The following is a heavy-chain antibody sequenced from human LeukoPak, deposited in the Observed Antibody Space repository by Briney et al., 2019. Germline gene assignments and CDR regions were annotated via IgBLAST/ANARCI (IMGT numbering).Heavy chain of an antibody. CDR3: ARALAVAGTGGHY. CDR2: ISYDGSNK. V-gene: IGHV3-30*03. Sequence: PGGSLRLSCAASGFTFSSYGMHWVRQAPGKGLEWVAVISYDGSNKYYADSVKGRFTISRDNAKNTLFLQMNSLRAEDTAVYYCARALAVAGTGGHYWGQGTLVTVSP. J-gene: IGHJ4*02. D-gene: IGHD6-19*01. CDR1: GFTFSSYG.